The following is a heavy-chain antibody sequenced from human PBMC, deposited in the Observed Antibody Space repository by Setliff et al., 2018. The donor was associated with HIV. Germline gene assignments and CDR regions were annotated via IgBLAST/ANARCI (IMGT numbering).Heavy chain of an antibody. J-gene: IGHJ1*01. CDR1: GYSLTDLS. V-gene: IGHV1-24*01. D-gene: IGHD3-22*01. CDR2: FDPEDGEA. Sequence: ASVKVSCKVSGYSLTDLSIHWVRQAPGKGLEWMGGFDPEDGEAVYAQKLQGRVTMTEDASTDTAYMELSSLRSEDTAMYYCATIRAYYYDSSGQEYFQYWGHGTLVTVSS. CDR3: ATIRAYYYDSSGQEYFQY.